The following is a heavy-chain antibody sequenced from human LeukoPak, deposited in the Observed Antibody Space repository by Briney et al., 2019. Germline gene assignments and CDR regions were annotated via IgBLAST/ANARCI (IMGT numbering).Heavy chain of an antibody. Sequence: GGSLRLSCAASGFTFSSYAMHWVRQAPGKGLEYVSAISSNGGSTYYANSVRGRFTISRDNSKNTLYLQMGSLRAEDMAVYYCARVGLGYCSSTSCYVFDYWGQGTLVTVSS. D-gene: IGHD2-2*01. CDR3: ARVGLGYCSSTSCYVFDY. CDR1: GFTFSSYA. J-gene: IGHJ4*02. CDR2: ISSNGGST. V-gene: IGHV3-64*01.